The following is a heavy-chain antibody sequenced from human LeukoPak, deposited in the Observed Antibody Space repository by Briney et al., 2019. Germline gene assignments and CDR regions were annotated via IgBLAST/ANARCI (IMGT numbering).Heavy chain of an antibody. V-gene: IGHV3-30*04. CDR3: TRGPRPLRYCSGGSCPSYYSGMDV. D-gene: IGHD2-15*01. Sequence: GGSLRLYCAASGFTFSDYAMHWVRLAPGKGLEWVAVISFDGNNKYYADSVKGRFTISRDNSKNTLYLQMNSLRVEDTAVYSCTRGPRPLRYCSGGSCPSYYSGMDVWGQGTTVTVSS. J-gene: IGHJ6*02. CDR1: GFTFSDYA. CDR2: ISFDGNNK.